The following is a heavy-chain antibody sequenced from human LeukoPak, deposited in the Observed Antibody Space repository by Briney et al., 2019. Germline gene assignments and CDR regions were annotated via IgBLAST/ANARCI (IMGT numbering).Heavy chain of an antibody. D-gene: IGHD6-13*01. V-gene: IGHV1-69*05. CDR2: IIPIFGTA. J-gene: IGHJ4*02. CDR3: AVVQQLGSYYFDY. Sequence: ASVKVSCKASGGTFSSYAISWVRQAPGQGLEWMGRIIPIFGTANYAQKFQGRVTITTDESTSTAYMEPSSLRSEDTAVYYCAVVQQLGSYYFDYWGQGTLVTVSS. CDR1: GGTFSSYA.